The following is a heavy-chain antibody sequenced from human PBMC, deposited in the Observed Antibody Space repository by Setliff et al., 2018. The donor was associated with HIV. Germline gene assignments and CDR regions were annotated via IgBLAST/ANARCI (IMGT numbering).Heavy chain of an antibody. J-gene: IGHJ3*02. CDR1: GFTFSDHY. Sequence: GGSLRLSCAASGFTFSDHYMTWIRQAPGKGLEWISYIRGDSTSINYADSVKGRFTISRDNAKNALYLQMNSLRAEDTAVYYCAMGSYQLPTNVFAIWGQGAMVTVSS. CDR3: AMGSYQLPTNVFAI. V-gene: IGHV3-11*03. CDR2: IRGDSTSI. D-gene: IGHD2-2*01.